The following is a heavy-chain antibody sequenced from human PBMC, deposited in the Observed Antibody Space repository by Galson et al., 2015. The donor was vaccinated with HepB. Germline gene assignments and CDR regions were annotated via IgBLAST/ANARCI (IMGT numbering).Heavy chain of an antibody. V-gene: IGHV1-46*03. CDR3: ARTGSNFWSGYLVGYYFDY. CDR2: INPSGGST. J-gene: IGHJ4*02. Sequence: SVKVSCKASGSTFTSYYMHWVRQAPGQGLEWMGIINPSGGSTSYAQKFQGRVTMTRDTSTSTVYMELSSLRSEDPAVYYCARTGSNFWSGYLVGYYFDYWGQGTLVTVSS. D-gene: IGHD3-3*01. CDR1: GSTFTSYY.